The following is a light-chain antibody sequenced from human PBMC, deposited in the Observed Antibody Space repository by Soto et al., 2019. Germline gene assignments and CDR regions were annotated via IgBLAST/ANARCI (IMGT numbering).Light chain of an antibody. Sequence: QSVLTQPRSVSGSPGQSGTISCTGPRIDVGGSNYVSWYQQHPGKAPKLMIYDVSERPSGVPDRFSGSKSGNTASLTISGLQAEDEADYYCCSYAVTFYVFGTGTKLTVL. V-gene: IGLV2-11*01. CDR2: DVS. CDR3: CSYAVTFYV. J-gene: IGLJ1*01. CDR1: RIDVGGSNY.